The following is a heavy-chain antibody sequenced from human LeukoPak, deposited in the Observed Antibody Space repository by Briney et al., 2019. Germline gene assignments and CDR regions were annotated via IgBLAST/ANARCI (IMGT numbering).Heavy chain of an antibody. CDR1: GFTFSSHW. CDR3: AREDSPVVGAYYYHHMDV. CDR2: LNSDGGSI. J-gene: IGHJ6*03. D-gene: IGHD3-10*01. Sequence: PGGSLRLSCAASGFTFSSHWMHWVRRAPGKGLVWVARLNSDGGSIGYADSVKGRFIISRDNAKNTLYLQINSLRVEDTVVYYCAREDSPVVGAYYYHHMDVWGKGTTVTVSS. V-gene: IGHV3-74*01.